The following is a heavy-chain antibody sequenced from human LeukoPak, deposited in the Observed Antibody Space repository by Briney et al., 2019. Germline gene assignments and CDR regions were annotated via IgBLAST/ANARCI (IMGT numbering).Heavy chain of an antibody. V-gene: IGHV3-20*04. CDR3: ARDISSWGFDY. CDR2: INWNGGGT. Sequence: GGSLRLSCAASGFTFDDYGMSWVRQAPGKGLEWVSGINWNGGGTGYADSVKGRFTISRDNAKNSLYLQMNSLRAEDTAVYYCARDISSWGFDYWGQGTLVTVSS. J-gene: IGHJ4*02. CDR1: GFTFDDYG. D-gene: IGHD6-13*01.